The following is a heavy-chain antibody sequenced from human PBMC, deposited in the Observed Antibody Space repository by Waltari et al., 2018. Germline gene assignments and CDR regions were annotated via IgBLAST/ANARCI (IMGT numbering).Heavy chain of an antibody. Sequence: QLQLQESGPGLVKPSETLSLTCTVSGGSISSISSYWGWIRQPQGKGLEWIGSIYYSGSTYYNPSLKSRVTISVDTSKNQFSLKLSSVTAADTAVYYCARRSRITMVQGVISGWFDPWGQGTLVTVSS. CDR1: GGSISSISSY. J-gene: IGHJ5*02. CDR3: ARRSRITMVQGVISGWFDP. V-gene: IGHV4-39*07. D-gene: IGHD3-10*01. CDR2: IYYSGST.